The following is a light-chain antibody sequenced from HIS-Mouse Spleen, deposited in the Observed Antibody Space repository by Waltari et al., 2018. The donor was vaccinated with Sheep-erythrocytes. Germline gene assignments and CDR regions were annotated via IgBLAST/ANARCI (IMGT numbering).Light chain of an antibody. V-gene: IGLV2-11*01. CDR2: DVS. Sequence: QSALTQPRPLSGSPGQTVTISCTVPCRAVRRYNCVPWYQQHPGKAPKLMIYDVSKRPSGVPVRFSGSKSGNTASLTISGLQAEDEADYYCCSYAGSYNHVFATGTKVTVL. J-gene: IGLJ1*01. CDR1: CRAVRRYNC. CDR3: CSYAGSYNHV.